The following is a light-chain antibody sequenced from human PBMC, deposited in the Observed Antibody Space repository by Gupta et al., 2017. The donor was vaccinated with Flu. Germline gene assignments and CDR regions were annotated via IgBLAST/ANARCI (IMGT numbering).Light chain of an antibody. J-gene: IGLJ2*01. Sequence: GKTARSTGVGDDIESKSVSWGQQKPVQAPVLVVYDDSNRHSGIPERFSGSNCGNTATLTISRVEAGDEDDYYCQGWDTSSDNVVFGGGTKLTVL. CDR2: DDS. CDR1: DIESKS. V-gene: IGLV3-21*03. CDR3: QGWDTSSDNVV.